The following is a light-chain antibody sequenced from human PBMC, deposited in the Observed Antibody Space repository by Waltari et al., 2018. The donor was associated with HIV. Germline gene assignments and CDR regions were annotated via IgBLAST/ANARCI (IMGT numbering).Light chain of an antibody. V-gene: IGKV1-39*01. Sequence: DIQMTQSPPSLSASVGDRVSITCRASQSIGNNLIWYQQRPGKAPKLLIYGAYSLQSGVPSRFSGSGSGTDFTLTISSQQPEDFATYHCQQSYSNPRTFGQGTKVEI. CDR3: QQSYSNPRT. J-gene: IGKJ1*01. CDR1: QSIGNN. CDR2: GAY.